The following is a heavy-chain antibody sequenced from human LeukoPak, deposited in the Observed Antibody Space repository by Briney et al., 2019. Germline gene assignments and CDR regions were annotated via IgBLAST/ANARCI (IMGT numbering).Heavy chain of an antibody. CDR3: ARGGHYYDSSGYRPFDY. CDR1: GGSISSYY. J-gene: IGHJ4*02. Sequence: SETLSLTCTVSGGSISSYYWSWIRQPPGKGLEWIGYTYYSGSTNYNPSLKSRVTISVDTSKNQFSLKLSSVTAADTAVCYCARGGHYYDSSGYRPFDYWGQGTLVTVSS. D-gene: IGHD3-22*01. CDR2: TYYSGST. V-gene: IGHV4-59*01.